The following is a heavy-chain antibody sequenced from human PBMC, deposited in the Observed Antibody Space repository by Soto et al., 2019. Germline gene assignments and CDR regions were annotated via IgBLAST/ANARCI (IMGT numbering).Heavy chain of an antibody. CDR2: ISAYNGNT. V-gene: IGHV1-18*01. CDR1: GYTFTSYG. D-gene: IGHD3-9*01. Sequence: QVQLVQSGAEVKKPGASVKVSCKASGYTFTSYGISWVRQAPGQGLEWMGWISAYNGNTNYAQKLQGRVTMTTDTPTSTAYMELRSLRSDATAVYYCARWTYYDILAGPYGDYYYYYMDVWGKGTTVTVSS. J-gene: IGHJ6*03. CDR3: ARWTYYDILAGPYGDYYYYYMDV.